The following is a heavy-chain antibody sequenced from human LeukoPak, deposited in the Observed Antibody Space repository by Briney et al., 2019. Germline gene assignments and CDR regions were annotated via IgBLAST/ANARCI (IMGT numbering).Heavy chain of an antibody. V-gene: IGHV3-30*18. CDR3: AKEGLGSSWYPNYFDY. D-gene: IGHD6-13*01. J-gene: IGHJ4*02. CDR1: GFTLSAYA. CDR2: ISYDGSNK. Sequence: GGSLRLSCAASGFTLSAYAMHWVRQAPGKGLEWVALISYDGSNKYYADFVKGRFTTSRDSSKNTLYLQVNSLRAEDTAVYYCAKEGLGSSWYPNYFDYWGQGTLVTVSS.